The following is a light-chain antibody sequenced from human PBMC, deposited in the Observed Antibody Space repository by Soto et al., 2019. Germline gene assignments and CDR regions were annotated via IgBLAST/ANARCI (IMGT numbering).Light chain of an antibody. CDR3: QQYGSSRQT. J-gene: IGKJ1*01. Sequence: EIVLTQSPGTLSLSPGERATLSCRASQSVSSSYLAWYQQKPGQAPRLLIYGASSRATGIPDRFSGSGSGTDFTLTISRLEPGDFAVYYCQQYGSSRQTFGQGTKVDIK. CDR1: QSVSSSY. CDR2: GAS. V-gene: IGKV3-20*01.